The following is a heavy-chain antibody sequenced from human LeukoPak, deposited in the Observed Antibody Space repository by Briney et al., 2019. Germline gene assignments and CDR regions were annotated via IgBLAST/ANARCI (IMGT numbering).Heavy chain of an antibody. CDR1: GYTFTSYG. V-gene: IGHV1-18*01. J-gene: IGHJ4*02. D-gene: IGHD3-9*01. Sequence: ASVKASCKASGYTFTSYGISWVRQAPGQGLEWMGWISAYNGNTNYAQKLQGRVTMTTDTSTSTAYMELRSLRSDDTAVYYCARGDILTGYKPYYFDYWGQGTLVTVSS. CDR2: ISAYNGNT. CDR3: ARGDILTGYKPYYFDY.